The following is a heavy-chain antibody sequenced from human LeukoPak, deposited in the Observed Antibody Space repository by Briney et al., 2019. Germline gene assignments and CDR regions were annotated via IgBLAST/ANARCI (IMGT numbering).Heavy chain of an antibody. Sequence: GGSLRLSCAASGFTFSSYSMNWVRQAPGKGLEWVSYISSSSSTIYYADSVKGRFTISRDNAKNSLYLQMNSLRAEDTAVYYCARWPHGYYFDYWGQGTLVTVPS. CDR2: ISSSSSTI. J-gene: IGHJ4*02. CDR1: GFTFSSYS. CDR3: ARWPHGYYFDY. V-gene: IGHV3-48*01.